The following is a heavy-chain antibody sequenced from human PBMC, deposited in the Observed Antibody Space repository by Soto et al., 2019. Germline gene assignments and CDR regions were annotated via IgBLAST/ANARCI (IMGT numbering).Heavy chain of an antibody. Sequence: QVQLVQSGAEVKKPGSSVKVSCKASGGTFSSYAISWVRQAPGQGLEWMGGIIPIFGTANYAQKFQGRVTITADESTSKAYMELSSLRSEDTAVYYCARDTLLREGGYCSGGSCYGVGYSGYYGMDVWGQGTTVTVSS. V-gene: IGHV1-69*12. CDR1: GGTFSSYA. CDR3: ARDTLLREGGYCSGGSCYGVGYSGYYGMDV. CDR2: IIPIFGTA. J-gene: IGHJ6*02. D-gene: IGHD2-15*01.